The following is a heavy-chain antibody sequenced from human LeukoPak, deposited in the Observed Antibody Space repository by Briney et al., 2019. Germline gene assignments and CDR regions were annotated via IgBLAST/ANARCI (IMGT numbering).Heavy chain of an antibody. D-gene: IGHD2-15*01. CDR3: ARAFNIVVVVAAFSTTDAFDI. Sequence: PSETLSLTCSVSGGSISSSSYYWGWIRQSPGKGLEWIGSIYHSGSTNYNPSLKSRVTISVDTSKNQFSLKLSSVTAADTAVYYCARAFNIVVVVAAFSTTDAFDIWGQGTMVTVSS. CDR1: GGSISSSSYY. CDR2: IYHSGST. V-gene: IGHV4-39*07. J-gene: IGHJ3*02.